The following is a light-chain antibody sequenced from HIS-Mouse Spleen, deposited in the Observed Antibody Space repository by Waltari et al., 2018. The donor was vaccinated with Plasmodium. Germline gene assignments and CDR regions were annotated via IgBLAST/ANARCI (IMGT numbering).Light chain of an antibody. CDR3: YSTDSSGNHRV. Sequence: SYDLTQPHSVSVSPGQTARITCPGDALPKKYAYWYQQKSGQAPVLVIYEDSKRPSGIPERFSGSSSGTMATLTISGAQVEDEADYYCYSTDSSGNHRVFGGGTKLTVL. J-gene: IGLJ3*02. V-gene: IGLV3-10*01. CDR2: EDS. CDR1: ALPKKY.